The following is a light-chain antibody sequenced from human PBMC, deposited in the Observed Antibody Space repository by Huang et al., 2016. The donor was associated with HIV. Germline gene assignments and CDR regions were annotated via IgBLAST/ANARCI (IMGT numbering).Light chain of an antibody. V-gene: IGKV3-15*01. J-gene: IGKJ3*01. CDR1: QSVSSN. CDR2: GAS. Sequence: EIVMTQSPATLSVSPGERATLSCSAIQSVSSNLAWYQQKPGQAPRLLIYGASSRATGIQARFSGSGSGTEFTLTISSLQSEDFAVYYSQQYNNWPPATFGPGTKVDIK. CDR3: QQYNNWPPAT.